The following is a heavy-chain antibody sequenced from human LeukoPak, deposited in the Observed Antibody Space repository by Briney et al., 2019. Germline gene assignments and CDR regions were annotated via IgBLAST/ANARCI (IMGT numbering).Heavy chain of an antibody. J-gene: IGHJ4*02. D-gene: IGHD3-22*01. CDR1: GYTFTSYY. CDR3: ARVNYYYDSSGYYHNYFDY. V-gene: IGHV1-46*01. CDR2: INPSGGST. Sequence: ASVKVSCKASGYTFTSYYTHWVRQAPGQGLEWMGIINPSGGSTSYAQKFQGRVTMTRDTSTSTVYMELSSLRSEDTAVYYCARVNYYYDSSGYYHNYFDYWGQGTLVTVSS.